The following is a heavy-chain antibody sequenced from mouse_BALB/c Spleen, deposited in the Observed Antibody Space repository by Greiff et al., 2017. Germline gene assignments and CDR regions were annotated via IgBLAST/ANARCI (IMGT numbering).Heavy chain of an antibody. D-gene: IGHD2-1*01. Sequence: QVQLQQSGAELAKPGASVKMSCKASGYTFTSYWMHWVKQRPGQGLEWIGYINPSTGYTEYNQKFKDKATLTADKSSSTAYMQLSSLTSEDSAVYYCARRDGNYGFAYWGQGTLVTVSA. CDR3: ARRDGNYGFAY. J-gene: IGHJ3*01. V-gene: IGHV1-7*01. CDR1: GYTFTSYW. CDR2: INPSTGYT.